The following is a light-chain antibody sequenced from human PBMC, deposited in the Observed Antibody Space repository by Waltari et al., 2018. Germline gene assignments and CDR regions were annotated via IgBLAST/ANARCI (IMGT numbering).Light chain of an antibody. Sequence: GDRVTITCRARQDIRTWFVWYQQKPGKAPNLLIYKASSLQSGVPSRFSGSGSGTDFSLTISSLQPEDFATYYCQQCNSAPFTFGPGTKLDLK. CDR1: QDIRTW. CDR2: KAS. V-gene: IGKV1-12*01. CDR3: QQCNSAPFT. J-gene: IGKJ3*01.